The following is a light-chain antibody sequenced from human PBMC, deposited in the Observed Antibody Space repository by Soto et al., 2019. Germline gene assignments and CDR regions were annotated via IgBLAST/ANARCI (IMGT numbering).Light chain of an antibody. Sequence: QSALTQPASVSGSPGQSITISCTGTSSDVGGSNYVSWYQQHPGKAPKLMIYDVSNRPSGVSNRFSDSKSGNTVSLTISGLQAEDEADYYGSSYTSSGTLVVFGGGTKLTVL. CDR3: SSYTSSGTLVV. CDR1: SSDVGGSNY. CDR2: DVS. V-gene: IGLV2-14*01. J-gene: IGLJ2*01.